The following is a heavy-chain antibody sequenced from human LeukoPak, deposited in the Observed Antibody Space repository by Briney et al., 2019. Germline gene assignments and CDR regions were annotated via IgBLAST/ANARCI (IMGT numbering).Heavy chain of an antibody. CDR2: IWYDGSNK. CDR3: ARDGSSGWYWVDY. Sequence: PGRSLRLSCAASGFTFSSYGMHWVRQAPGKGLEWVAVIWYDGSNKYYADSVKGRFTISRDNSKNTLYLQMNSLRAEDTAAYYCARDGSSGWYWVDYWGQGTLVTVSS. J-gene: IGHJ4*02. V-gene: IGHV3-33*01. CDR1: GFTFSSYG. D-gene: IGHD6-19*01.